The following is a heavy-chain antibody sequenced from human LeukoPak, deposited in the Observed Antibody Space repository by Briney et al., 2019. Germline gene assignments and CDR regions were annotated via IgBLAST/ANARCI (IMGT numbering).Heavy chain of an antibody. D-gene: IGHD1-26*01. CDR2: IWYDGSNK. CDR3: ALRGSGSCFDY. CDR1: GFTFSSYG. J-gene: IGHJ4*02. V-gene: IGHV3-33*01. Sequence: GGSLRLSCAASGFTFSSYGMHWVRQAPGKGLEWVAVIWYDGSNKYYADSVKGRFTISRDNSKNTLYLQMNSLRAEDTAVYYCALRGSGSCFDYWGQGTLVTVSS.